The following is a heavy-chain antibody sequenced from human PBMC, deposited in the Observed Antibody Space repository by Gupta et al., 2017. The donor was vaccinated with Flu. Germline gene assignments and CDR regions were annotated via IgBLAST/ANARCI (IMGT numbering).Heavy chain of an antibody. J-gene: IGHJ4*02. Sequence: EVQLVESGGGLGQPGGSLRLSCVASGFSFSSHWMRWVRQAPGKGLEWVANIKPDGSEKNYVDSVKGRFTISRDNAKNSLYLQMNNLRDEDTAVYYCATLFGVVVRDDFDYWGQGTLVTVSS. CDR3: ATLFGVVVRDDFDY. D-gene: IGHD3-3*01. V-gene: IGHV3-7*01. CDR1: GFSFSSHW. CDR2: IKPDGSEK.